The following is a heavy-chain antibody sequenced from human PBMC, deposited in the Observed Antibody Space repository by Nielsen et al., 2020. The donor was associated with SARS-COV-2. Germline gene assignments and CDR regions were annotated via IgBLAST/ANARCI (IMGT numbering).Heavy chain of an antibody. V-gene: IGHV3-11*01. CDR2: ISSSGITT. J-gene: IGHJ3*02. Sequence: GESLKISCAASGFTLSDYCMTWIRQAPGKGLEWVSYISSSGITTYYADSVKGRFTISRDNAKNSLYLQMNSLRAEDTALYYCAKIGWYNAFDIWGQGTMVTVSS. CDR3: AKIGWYNAFDI. D-gene: IGHD6-19*01. CDR1: GFTLSDYC.